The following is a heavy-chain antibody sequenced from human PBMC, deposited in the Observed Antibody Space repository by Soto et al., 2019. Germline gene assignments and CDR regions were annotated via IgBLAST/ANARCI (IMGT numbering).Heavy chain of an antibody. CDR1: GFTLSSNY. CDR2: IWYDGSNK. CDR3: ARCLGRPIDQYYNYGMDV. D-gene: IGHD3-16*01. Sequence: GWCLRLSCAASGFTLSSNYMCLGRQAPGKGLEWGAVIWYDGSNKYYADSVKGRFTISRDNSKNTLYLQMNSLRAEDTAVYYCARCLGRPIDQYYNYGMDVWGQGTTVTVSS. J-gene: IGHJ6*02. V-gene: IGHV3-33*08.